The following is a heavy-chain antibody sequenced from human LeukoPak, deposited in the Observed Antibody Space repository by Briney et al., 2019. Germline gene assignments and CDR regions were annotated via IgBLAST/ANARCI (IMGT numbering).Heavy chain of an antibody. CDR1: GFTFSSYS. J-gene: IGHJ4*02. D-gene: IGHD3-3*01. CDR2: ISSSSSYI. CDR3: ARGPGIFGVVSYFDY. V-gene: IGHV3-21*01. Sequence: GGSLRLSCAASGFTFSSYSMNWVRQAPGKGLEWVSSISSSSSYIYYADSVKGRFTISRDNAKNSLYLQMNSLRAEDTAVYYCARGPGIFGVVSYFDYWGQGTLVTVSS.